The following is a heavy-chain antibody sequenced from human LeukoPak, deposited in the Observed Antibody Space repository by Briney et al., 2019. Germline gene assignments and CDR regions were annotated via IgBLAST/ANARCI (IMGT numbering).Heavy chain of an antibody. Sequence: GGSLRLSCAVSGFTFSDYYMTWIRQAPGKGLEWVSYISPSGITTYYTDSVKGRFTISRDNAKNSLSLQINSLRVDDTALYYCARAYTGSFSGTLQYWGRGTLVTVSS. CDR1: GFTFSDYY. D-gene: IGHD1-26*01. J-gene: IGHJ4*02. CDR3: ARAYTGSFSGTLQY. V-gene: IGHV3-11*04. CDR2: ISPSGITT.